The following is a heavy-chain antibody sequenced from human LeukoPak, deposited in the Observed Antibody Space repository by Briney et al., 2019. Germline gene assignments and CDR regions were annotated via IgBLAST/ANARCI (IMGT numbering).Heavy chain of an antibody. CDR2: IYYSGST. CDR3: ARVLYDSSGYYGALLGYYMEV. CDR1: GGSISSYY. D-gene: IGHD3-22*01. J-gene: IGHJ6*03. V-gene: IGHV4-59*01. Sequence: PSETLSLTCTVSGGSISSYYWSWIRQPPGKGLEWIGYIYYSGSTNYNPSLKSRVTISVDTSKNQFSLKLSSVTAADTAVYYCARVLYDSSGYYGALLGYYMEVWGKGTTVTVSS.